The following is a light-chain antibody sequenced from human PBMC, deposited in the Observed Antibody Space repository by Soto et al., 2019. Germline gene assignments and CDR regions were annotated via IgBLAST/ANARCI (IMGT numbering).Light chain of an antibody. CDR1: QSFTGW. Sequence: DIQMTQSPSTLSASVGDRVTMTCRASQSFTGWLAWYQQKPGKAPKLLIYDASSLESGVPSRFSGSGSGTEFTLTISSLQPDDFATYYCQQYSPGWTFGQGTKVDI. CDR2: DAS. J-gene: IGKJ1*01. V-gene: IGKV1-5*01. CDR3: QQYSPGWT.